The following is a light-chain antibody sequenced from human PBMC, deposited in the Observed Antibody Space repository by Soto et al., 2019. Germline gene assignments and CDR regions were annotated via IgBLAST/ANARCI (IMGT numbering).Light chain of an antibody. Sequence: DIQMTQSPSTLSASVGDRVTITCRASQSLSTALAWYQQKPGKAPRLLIYMASNLENGVPSRFGGSGSGTEFTLNISSLQHDDFATCHCQRHIIYPRTFRQGTKVEIK. CDR2: MAS. J-gene: IGKJ1*01. CDR1: QSLSTA. V-gene: IGKV1-5*03. CDR3: QRHIIYPRT.